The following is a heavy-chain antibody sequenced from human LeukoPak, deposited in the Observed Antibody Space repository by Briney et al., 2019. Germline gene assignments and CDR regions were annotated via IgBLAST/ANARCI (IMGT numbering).Heavy chain of an antibody. V-gene: IGHV4-59*08. CDR3: ARGGIPDY. Sequence: SETLSLTCTVSGGSISSYYWSWIRQPPGKGLEWIGYIYYSGSTNYNPSLKSRVTISVDTSRNQFSLKLSSLTAADTAVYYCARGGIPDYWGQGILVTVSS. J-gene: IGHJ4*02. D-gene: IGHD2-21*01. CDR2: IYYSGST. CDR1: GGSISSYY.